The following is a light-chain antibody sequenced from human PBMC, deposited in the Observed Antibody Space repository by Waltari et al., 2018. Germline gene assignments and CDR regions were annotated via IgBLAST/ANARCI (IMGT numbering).Light chain of an antibody. CDR3: FTVDDNSLRL. CDR1: VLGKKF. CDR2: GDS. Sequence: SYELTQPSSVSVSPGQPARITCSGDVLGKKFIRWFQQKPGQAPVLLIFGDSERPSGIPERFSGSSSGTTVTLTISGAQVEDEADYYCFTVDDNSLRLFGGGTKLTVL. V-gene: IGLV3-27*01. J-gene: IGLJ2*01.